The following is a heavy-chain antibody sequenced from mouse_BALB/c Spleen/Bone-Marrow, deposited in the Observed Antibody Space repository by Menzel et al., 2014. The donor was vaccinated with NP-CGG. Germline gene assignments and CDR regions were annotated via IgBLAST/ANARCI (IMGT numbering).Heavy chain of an antibody. CDR2: INSDSSTI. CDR3: VREGIRPWFAY. CDR1: GFAFRSYW. J-gene: IGHJ3*01. V-gene: IGHV4-1*02. Sequence: EVKLVESGGGLVQPGGSLKLSCAASGFAFRSYWMNWVRQAPGKGLEWIGEINSDSSTINYSPSLMDKFIISRDNTKNPLYLQISKVKTEDAALDYCVREGIRPWFAYWGQGTLVTVSA.